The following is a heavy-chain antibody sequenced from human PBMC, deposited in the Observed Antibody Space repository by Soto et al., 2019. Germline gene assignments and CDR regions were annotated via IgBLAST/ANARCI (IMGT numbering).Heavy chain of an antibody. D-gene: IGHD6-6*01. J-gene: IGHJ6*02. CDR1: GYSFTSYW. Sequence: GESLKISCKGSGYSFTSYWIGWVRQMPGKGLEWMGIIYPGDSDTRYSPSFQGQVTIPADKSISTAYLQWSSLKASDTAMYYCARRSSSPRDYYGMDVWGQGTTVTVSS. CDR3: ARRSSSPRDYYGMDV. CDR2: IYPGDSDT. V-gene: IGHV5-51*01.